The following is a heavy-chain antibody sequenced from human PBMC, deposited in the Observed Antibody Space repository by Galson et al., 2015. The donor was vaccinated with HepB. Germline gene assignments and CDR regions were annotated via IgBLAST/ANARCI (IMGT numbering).Heavy chain of an antibody. J-gene: IGHJ4*02. CDR3: ATNRMKVAVGDY. D-gene: IGHD1-14*01. Sequence: SLRLSCATSGTNFNLYAMNWFRQAPGRGPEWVSVIDKDGVSTNYADSVRGRFTMSRDNSRNSVFLQMNSLRGDDTAVYYCATNRMKVAVGDYWGQGTPVTVSS. CDR2: IDKDGVST. CDR1: GTNFNLYA. V-gene: IGHV3-23*03.